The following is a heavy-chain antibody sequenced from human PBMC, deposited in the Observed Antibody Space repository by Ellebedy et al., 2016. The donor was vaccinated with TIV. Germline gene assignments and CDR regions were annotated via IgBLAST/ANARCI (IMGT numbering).Heavy chain of an antibody. CDR3: ARAGNIVATLGVSDY. J-gene: IGHJ4*02. V-gene: IGHV1-18*01. CDR2: ISAYNGNT. CDR1: GGTFSSYA. Sequence: ASVKVSCKASGGTFSSYAISWVRQAPGQGLEWMGWISAYNGNTNYAQKLQGRVTMTTDTSTSTAYMELRSLRSDDTAVYYCARAGNIVATLGVSDYWGQGTLVTVSS. D-gene: IGHD5-12*01.